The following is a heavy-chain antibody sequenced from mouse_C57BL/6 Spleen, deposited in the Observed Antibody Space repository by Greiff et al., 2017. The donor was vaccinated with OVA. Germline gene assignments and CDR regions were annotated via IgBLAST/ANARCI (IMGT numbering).Heavy chain of an antibody. D-gene: IGHD1-1*01. CDR2: IYPGDGDT. CDR1: GYAFSSYW. Sequence: VQLQESGAELVKPGASVKISCKASGYAFSSYWMNWVKQSPGKGLEWIGLIYPGDGDTNYNIKLKDKATLTADKTSSTAYMQLNSLTSEDSAVYYCARDTTIVAPVLDYWGQGTTLTVSS. J-gene: IGHJ2*01. V-gene: IGHV1-80*01. CDR3: ARDTTIVAPVLDY.